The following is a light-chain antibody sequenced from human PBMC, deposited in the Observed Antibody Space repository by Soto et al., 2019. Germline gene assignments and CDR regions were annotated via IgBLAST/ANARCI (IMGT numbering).Light chain of an antibody. CDR3: QSYDNNNPVV. J-gene: IGLJ2*01. V-gene: IGLV6-57*04. CDR2: EDD. Sequence: NFMLTQPHSVSESPWKTVTISCTRSSGSIASNYVQWYQQRPGSAPTTVIYEDDQRPSGVPDRFSGSIDSSSNSAALTISGLKTEDEADYYCQSYDNNNPVVFGGGTKLTVL. CDR1: SGSIASNY.